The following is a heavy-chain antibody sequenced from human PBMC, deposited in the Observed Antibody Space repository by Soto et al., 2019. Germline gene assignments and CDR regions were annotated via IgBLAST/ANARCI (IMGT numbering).Heavy chain of an antibody. CDR2: IKFDGSSA. CDR1: GFTFSDYG. J-gene: IGHJ3*01. Sequence: PGGSLRLSCASSGFTFSDYGIHGVRQAPGKGLVWVSRIKFDGSSANYADSVKGRFTISRDNAKDTVYLQMNSLGAEVMAVYYCARGVRGHYGFDVWGQGTMVTVSS. CDR3: ARGVRGHYGFDV. V-gene: IGHV3-74*01. D-gene: IGHD3-10*01.